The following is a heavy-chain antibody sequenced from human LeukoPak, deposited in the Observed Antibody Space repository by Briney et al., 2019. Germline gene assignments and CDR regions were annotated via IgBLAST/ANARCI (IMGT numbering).Heavy chain of an antibody. D-gene: IGHD5-18*01. J-gene: IGHJ4*02. CDR1: GFTFDDYA. CDR3: AKGRGYSYGYFDY. V-gene: IGHV3-9*01. CDR2: ISWNSGSI. Sequence: GGSLRLSCAASGFTFDDYAMHWLRQAPGKGLEWVSGISWNSGSIGYADSVKGRFTISRDNAKNSLYLQMNSLRAEDTALYYCAKGRGYSYGYFDYWGQGTLVTVSS.